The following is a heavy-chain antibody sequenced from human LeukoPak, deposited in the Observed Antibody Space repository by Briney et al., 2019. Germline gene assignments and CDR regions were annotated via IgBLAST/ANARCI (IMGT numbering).Heavy chain of an antibody. CDR2: ISYDGSNK. D-gene: IGHD3-10*01. CDR3: ARVEAEYYYGSASPYSPY. J-gene: IGHJ4*02. Sequence: SGGSLRLSCAASGFTFSSYAMHWVRQAPGKGLEWVAAISYDGSNKYSADSVKGRFTISRDNSKNTLYLQMNSLRADDTAVYYCARVEAEYYYGSASPYSPYWGQGTLVTVSS. V-gene: IGHV3-30*04. CDR1: GFTFSSYA.